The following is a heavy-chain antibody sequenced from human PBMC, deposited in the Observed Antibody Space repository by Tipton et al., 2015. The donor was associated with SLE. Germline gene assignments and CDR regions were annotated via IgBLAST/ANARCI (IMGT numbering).Heavy chain of an antibody. J-gene: IGHJ3*02. CDR1: GFTFSGYG. CDR3: AKGSGSAFDI. Sequence: QVQLVQSGGGVVQPGRSLRLSCAASGFTFSGYGMHWVRQAPGKGLEWVAVISYDGSNKYYADSVKGRFTISRDNSKNTLYLQMNSLRAEDTAVYYCAKGSGSAFDIWGQGTMVTVSS. D-gene: IGHD3-3*01. V-gene: IGHV3-30*18. CDR2: ISYDGSNK.